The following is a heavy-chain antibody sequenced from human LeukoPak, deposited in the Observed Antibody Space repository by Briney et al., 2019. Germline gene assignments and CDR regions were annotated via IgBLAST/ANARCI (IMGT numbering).Heavy chain of an antibody. CDR1: GFTFSSYA. D-gene: IGHD6-13*01. V-gene: IGHV3-30-3*01. CDR3: ARGPLYSSSRSLLGFDY. J-gene: IGHJ4*02. CDR2: ISYDGSNK. Sequence: GRSLRLSCAASGFTFSSYAMHWVRQAPGKGLEWVAVISYDGSNKYYADSVKGRFTISRDNSKNTLYLRMNSLRAEDTAVYYCARGPLYSSSRSLLGFDYWGQGTLVTVSS.